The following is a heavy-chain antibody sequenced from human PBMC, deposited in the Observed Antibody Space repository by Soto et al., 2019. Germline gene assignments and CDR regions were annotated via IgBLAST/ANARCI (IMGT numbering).Heavy chain of an antibody. J-gene: IGHJ5*02. CDR3: ARGLGSSSSSDWFDP. V-gene: IGHV4-39*07. Sequence: PSETLSLTCTVSGGSISSGDYYWSWIRQPPGKGLEWIGEINHSGSTNYNPSLKSRVTISVDTSKNQFSLKLSSVTAADTAVYYCARGLGSSSSSDWFDPWGQGTLVTVSS. D-gene: IGHD6-6*01. CDR1: GGSISSGDYY. CDR2: INHSGST.